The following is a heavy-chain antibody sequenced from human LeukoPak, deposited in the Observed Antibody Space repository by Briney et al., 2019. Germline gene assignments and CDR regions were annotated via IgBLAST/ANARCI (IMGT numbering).Heavy chain of an antibody. Sequence: PSETLSLTCTVSGGSISSYYWGWIRQPPGKGLEWIGSIHYSGNTYYNPSLRSRVTISVDTSKNQFSLKVSSVTAADTAVYFCARRPCANGVCYTDYWGQGTLVTVSS. J-gene: IGHJ4*02. CDR3: ARRPCANGVCYTDY. D-gene: IGHD2-8*01. CDR2: IHYSGNT. V-gene: IGHV4-39*01. CDR1: GGSISSYY.